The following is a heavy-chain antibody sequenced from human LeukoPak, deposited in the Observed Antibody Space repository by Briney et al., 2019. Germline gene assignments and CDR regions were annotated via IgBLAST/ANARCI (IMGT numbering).Heavy chain of an antibody. Sequence: GGSLRLSCAASGFTSSNYWMHWVRQAPGKGLVWVSRINIDASSISYVDSVKGRFTISRDNAKNTLYLQMNSLRAEDTAVYYCARDRYDILTGYSSLGAFDLWGQGTMVTVSS. D-gene: IGHD3-9*01. CDR1: GFTSSNYW. J-gene: IGHJ3*01. CDR3: ARDRYDILTGYSSLGAFDL. CDR2: INIDASSI. V-gene: IGHV3-74*01.